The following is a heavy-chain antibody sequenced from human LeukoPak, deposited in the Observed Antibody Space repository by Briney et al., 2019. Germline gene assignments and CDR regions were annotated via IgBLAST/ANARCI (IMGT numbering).Heavy chain of an antibody. CDR1: GGPISSYY. V-gene: IGHV4-59*01. CDR3: ARDRAPTTLFDYGMDV. D-gene: IGHD1-14*01. Sequence: KASETLSLTCTVSGGPISSYYWSWLPQPPGKGLVWIGYIYYSGSHNYNPSLKSRVNISVDTSKNHFSLKLRSVTAADTAVYYCARDRAPTTLFDYGMDVWGQGTTVTVSS. CDR2: IYYSGSH. J-gene: IGHJ6*02.